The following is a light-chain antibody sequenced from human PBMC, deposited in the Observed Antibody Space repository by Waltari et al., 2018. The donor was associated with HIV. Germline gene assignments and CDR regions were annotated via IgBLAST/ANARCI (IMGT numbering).Light chain of an antibody. Sequence: QSVLTQPPSVSGAPGQRVTLSCTGSSSNIGAGSDVPWYQQLPGTAPKLLIYGNSNRPSGVPDRFSGSKSGTSASLAITGLQAEDEADYYCQSYDSSLSGVFGGGTKLTVL. CDR3: QSYDSSLSGV. CDR1: SSNIGAGSD. J-gene: IGLJ3*02. CDR2: GNS. V-gene: IGLV1-40*01.